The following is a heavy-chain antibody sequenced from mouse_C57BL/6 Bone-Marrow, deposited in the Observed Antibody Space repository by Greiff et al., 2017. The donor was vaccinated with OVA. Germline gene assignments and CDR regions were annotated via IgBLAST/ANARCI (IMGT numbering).Heavy chain of an antibody. D-gene: IGHD1-1*01. CDR1: GYTFTSYW. CDR3: ARGGYYGSSYTPYAMDY. Sequence: QVQLKQPGAELVKPGASVKLSCKASGYTFTSYWMHWVKQRPGRGLEWIGRIDPNSGGTKYNEKFKSKATLTVDKPSSTAYMQLSSLTSEDSAVYYCARGGYYGSSYTPYAMDYWGQGTSVTVSS. V-gene: IGHV1-72*01. CDR2: IDPNSGGT. J-gene: IGHJ4*01.